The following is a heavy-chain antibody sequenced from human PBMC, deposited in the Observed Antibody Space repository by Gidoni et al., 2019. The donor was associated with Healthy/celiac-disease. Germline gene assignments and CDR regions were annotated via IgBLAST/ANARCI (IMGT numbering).Heavy chain of an antibody. CDR3: ARPGGRP. D-gene: IGHD2-8*02. J-gene: IGHJ5*02. V-gene: IGHV4-39*01. CDR1: GGSISSSSYY. CDR2: IYYSGST. Sequence: QLQLQESGPGLVKPSETLSLTCTVSGGSISSSSYYWGWIRQPPGTGLEWIGSIYYSGSTYHNPSLKGRVTISVDTSKNQCSLKLSPVTAAETAVYYGARPGGRPWGQGTLVTVSS.